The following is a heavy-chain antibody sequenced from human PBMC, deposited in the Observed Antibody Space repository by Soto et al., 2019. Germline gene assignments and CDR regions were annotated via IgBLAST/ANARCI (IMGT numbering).Heavy chain of an antibody. CDR2: IYYSGST. J-gene: IGHJ4*02. D-gene: IGHD3-16*02. CDR3: AASSDYVWGSYRSIDY. V-gene: IGHV4-30-4*01. CDR1: GGSISSGDYY. Sequence: QVQLQESGPGLVKPSQTLSLTCTVSGGSISSGDYYWSWIRQPPGKGLEWIGYIYYSGSTYYNPSLKSRVTISVDSSKNQFSLKLSYVTAADTAVYYCAASSDYVWGSYRSIDYWGQGTLVTVFS.